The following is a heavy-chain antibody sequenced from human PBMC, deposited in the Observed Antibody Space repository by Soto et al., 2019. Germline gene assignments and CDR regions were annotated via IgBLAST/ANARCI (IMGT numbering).Heavy chain of an antibody. Sequence: GGSLRLSCAASGFTFSSYDMHWVRQATGKGLEWVSAIGTAGDTYYPGSVKGRFTISRENSKNTLYLQMNSLRAEDTAVYYCASRPWYYYDSSGYYLGAGSNYYWGQGTLVTVSS. CDR1: GFTFSSYD. V-gene: IGHV3-13*01. CDR3: ASRPWYYYDSSGYYLGAGSNYY. CDR2: IGTAGDT. J-gene: IGHJ4*02. D-gene: IGHD3-22*01.